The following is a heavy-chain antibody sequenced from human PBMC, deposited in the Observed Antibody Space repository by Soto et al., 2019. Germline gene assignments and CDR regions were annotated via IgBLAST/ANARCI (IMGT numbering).Heavy chain of an antibody. Sequence: ESGGGVVQPGRSLRLSCAASGFTFSSYGMHWVRQAPGKGLEWVAVIWYDGSNKYYADSVKGRFTITRDNSKNTLYLQMNSLRAEDTAVYYCARDRLLGVSGSYGYYYYMDVWGKGTTVTVSS. CDR2: IWYDGSNK. CDR3: ARDRLLGVSGSYGYYYYMDV. J-gene: IGHJ6*03. V-gene: IGHV3-33*01. CDR1: GFTFSSYG. D-gene: IGHD3-16*01.